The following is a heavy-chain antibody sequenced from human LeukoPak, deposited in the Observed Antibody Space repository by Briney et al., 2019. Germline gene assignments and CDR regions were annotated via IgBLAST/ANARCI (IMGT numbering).Heavy chain of an antibody. CDR1: GGTFSSYT. Sequence: SVKVSCKASGGTFSSYTISWVRQAPGQGLEWMGRIIPILGIANYAQKFQGRVTITADKSTSTAYMELSSLRSEDTAVYYCARDGRDDYNVGVWFDPWGQGTLVTVSS. J-gene: IGHJ5*02. CDR3: ARDGRDDYNVGVWFDP. V-gene: IGHV1-69*04. CDR2: IIPILGIA. D-gene: IGHD5-24*01.